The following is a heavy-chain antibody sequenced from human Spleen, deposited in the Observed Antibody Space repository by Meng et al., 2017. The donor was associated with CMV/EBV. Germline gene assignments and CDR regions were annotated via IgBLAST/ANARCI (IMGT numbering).Heavy chain of an antibody. CDR3: AKSWDDFWRGLLQH. Sequence: SGFSFSHYGMNWVRQAPGKGLEWVAVIPSGGSNTYYANSVRGRFTISRDSSSDTLHLEMKSLRAEDTAVYYCAKSWDDFWRGLLQHWGQGTLVTVSS. CDR1: GFSFSHYG. CDR2: IPSGGSNT. D-gene: IGHD3-3*01. V-gene: IGHV3-30*02. J-gene: IGHJ1*01.